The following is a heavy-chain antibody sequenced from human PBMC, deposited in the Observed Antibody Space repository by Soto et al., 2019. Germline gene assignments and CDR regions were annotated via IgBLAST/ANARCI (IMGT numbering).Heavy chain of an antibody. Sequence: GSLRLSCAASGFTFSSYWMSWVRQAPGKGLEWVANIKQDGSEKYYVDSVKGRFTISRDNAKNSLYLQMNSLRAEDTAVYYCARGDDFWSGYYYYFDYWGQGTLVTVSS. CDR2: IKQDGSEK. J-gene: IGHJ4*02. V-gene: IGHV3-7*01. CDR1: GFTFSSYW. D-gene: IGHD3-3*01. CDR3: ARGDDFWSGYYYYFDY.